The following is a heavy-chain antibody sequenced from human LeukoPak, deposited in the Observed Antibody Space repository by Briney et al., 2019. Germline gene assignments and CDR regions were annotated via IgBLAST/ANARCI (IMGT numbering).Heavy chain of an antibody. CDR1: GFTFSSYA. CDR3: ARDGGIAVAGQRLIYYFDY. V-gene: IGHV3-30*04. J-gene: IGHJ4*02. CDR2: ISYDGSNK. Sequence: GGSLRLSCAASGFTFSSYAMHWVRQAPGKGLEWVAVISYDGSNKYYADSVKGRFTISRDNSKNTLYLQMNSLRAEDTAVYYCARDGGIAVAGQRLIYYFDYWGQGTLVTVSS. D-gene: IGHD6-19*01.